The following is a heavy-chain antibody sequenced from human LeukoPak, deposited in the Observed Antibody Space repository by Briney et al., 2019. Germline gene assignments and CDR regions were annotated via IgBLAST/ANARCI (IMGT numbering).Heavy chain of an antibody. CDR1: GGSISSTNYY. D-gene: IGHD2-2*01. V-gene: IGHV4-39*01. CDR2: IYYSGST. Sequence: SETLSLTCTVSGGSISSTNYYWGWIRQPPGKGLEWIVNIYYSGSTYYNPSLRSRVTMSVDTSKNQFSLKLSSVTAADTALYFCARIPTNAVPAAHNGFDIWGQGTMVTVSS. CDR3: ARIPTNAVPAAHNGFDI. J-gene: IGHJ3*02.